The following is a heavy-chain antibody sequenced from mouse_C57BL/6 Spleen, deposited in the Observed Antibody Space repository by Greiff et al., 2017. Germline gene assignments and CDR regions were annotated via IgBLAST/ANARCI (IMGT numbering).Heavy chain of an antibody. Sequence: QVQLQQPGAELVKPGASVRMSCKASGYTFTSYWITWVKQRPGQGLEWIGDIYPGSGSTNYNEKFKSKATLPVDTSSSTAYMQLSSLTSEDSAVYYCARDSSGPFAYWGQGTLVTVSA. CDR1: GYTFTSYW. CDR3: ARDSSGPFAY. CDR2: IYPGSGST. D-gene: IGHD3-2*02. J-gene: IGHJ3*01. V-gene: IGHV1-55*01.